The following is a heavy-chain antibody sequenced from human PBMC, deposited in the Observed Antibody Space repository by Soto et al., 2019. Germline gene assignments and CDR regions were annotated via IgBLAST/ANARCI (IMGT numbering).Heavy chain of an antibody. J-gene: IGHJ1*01. CDR2: MHYSGST. V-gene: IGHV4-30-4*01. CDR1: GGSVNNNDYY. D-gene: IGHD1-26*01. Sequence: QVQLQESGPGLVKASQTLSLTCTVSGGSVNNNDYYWSWIRQPPGKGLEWIGNMHYSGSTGYNPSLRSRVSMSVDTSKNHFSLKMNSVTPADTAVYYCARDSGSGSLGGQGRLVTVSS. CDR3: ARDSGSGSL.